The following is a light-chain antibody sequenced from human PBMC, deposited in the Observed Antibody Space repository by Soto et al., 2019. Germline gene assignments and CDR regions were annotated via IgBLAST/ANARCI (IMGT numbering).Light chain of an antibody. Sequence: QSVLTQPASVSGSPGQSITISCTGTSSDVGSYNLVSWYQQHPGKAPKLMIYEGSKRPSGVSNRFSGSKSGNTASLTISGLQAEDEADYYCCSDAGSSTPYVVGTGTMVTVL. CDR2: EGS. CDR3: CSDAGSSTPYV. V-gene: IGLV2-23*01. J-gene: IGLJ1*01. CDR1: SSDVGSYNL.